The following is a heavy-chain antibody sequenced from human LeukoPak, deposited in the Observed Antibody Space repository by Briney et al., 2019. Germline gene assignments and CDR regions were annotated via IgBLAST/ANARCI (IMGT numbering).Heavy chain of an antibody. CDR2: ISCDGSNK. J-gene: IGHJ6*03. Sequence: GGSLRLSCAASGFTFSSYAMHWVRQAPGKGLEWVAVISCDGSNKYYADSVKGRFTISRDNSKNTLYLQMNSLRAEDTAVYYCGKSSGGWQWLDHYYYYYYMDVWGKGTTVTVSS. CDR3: GKSSGGWQWLDHYYYYYYMDV. D-gene: IGHD6-19*01. CDR1: GFTFSSYA. V-gene: IGHV3-30*01.